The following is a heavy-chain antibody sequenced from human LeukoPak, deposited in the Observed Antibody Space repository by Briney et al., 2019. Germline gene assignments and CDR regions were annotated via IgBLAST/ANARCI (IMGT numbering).Heavy chain of an antibody. V-gene: IGHV3-30*18. Sequence: PGGSLRLSCAASGFTFSSYGMHWVRQAPGKGLEWVAVISYDGSNKYYADSVKGRFTISRDNSKNTLYLQMNSLRAEDTAVYYCANGEGFDYWGQGALVTVSS. J-gene: IGHJ4*02. CDR2: ISYDGSNK. CDR3: ANGEGFDY. CDR1: GFTFSSYG.